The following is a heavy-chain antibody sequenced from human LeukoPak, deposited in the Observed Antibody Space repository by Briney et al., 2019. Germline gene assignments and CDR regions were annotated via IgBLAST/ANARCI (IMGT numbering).Heavy chain of an antibody. V-gene: IGHV1-2*06. CDR3: ARGHDYVWGSYPNDAFDF. J-gene: IGHJ3*01. Sequence: ASVKVSCKASGYTFTGYYMHWVRQAPGQGLEWMGRINPNSGGTNYAQKFQGRVTMTRDTSISTAYMELSRLRSDDTAVYYCARGHDYVWGSYPNDAFDFWGQGTMVTVSS. D-gene: IGHD3-16*02. CDR1: GYTFTGYY. CDR2: INPNSGGT.